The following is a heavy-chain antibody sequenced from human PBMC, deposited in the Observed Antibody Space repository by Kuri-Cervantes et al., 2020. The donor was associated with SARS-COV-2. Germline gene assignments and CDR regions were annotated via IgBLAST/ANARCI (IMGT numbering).Heavy chain of an antibody. CDR3: VKTLFPYFSGGSCSTPVIPRYGMDV. CDR1: GFTFSSYA. V-gene: IGHV3-64D*06. Sequence: GGSLRLTCSASGFTFSSYAMHGVRQAPGKGLEYVSAISSNGGSTDYADSVKGRFTIPRYNSKNTLYLQMGSLRAEDTAGYYCVKTLFPYFSGGSCSTPVIPRYGMDVWGQGTTVTVSS. J-gene: IGHJ6*02. CDR2: ISSNGGST. D-gene: IGHD2-15*01.